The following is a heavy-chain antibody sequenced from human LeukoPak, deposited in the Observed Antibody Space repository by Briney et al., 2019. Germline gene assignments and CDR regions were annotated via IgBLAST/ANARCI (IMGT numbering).Heavy chain of an antibody. V-gene: IGHV3-21*05. D-gene: IGHD1-26*01. CDR2: ISGSSTYT. Sequence: PGGSLRLSCAASGFTFSNYGMHWVRQAPGKGLEWVSHISGSSTYTNYADSVKGRFTISRDNANNSLYLQMNSLTAEDTAVFYCARVGSRGYYFDYWGQGTLVSVSS. CDR1: GFTFSNYG. J-gene: IGHJ4*02. CDR3: ARVGSRGYYFDY.